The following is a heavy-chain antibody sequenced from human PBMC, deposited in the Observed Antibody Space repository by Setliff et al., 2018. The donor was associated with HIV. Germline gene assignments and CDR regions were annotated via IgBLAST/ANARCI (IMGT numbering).Heavy chain of an antibody. CDR1: GDSVSSASYY. CDR3: ASEAWTSYRSSSGYYYYYMDV. J-gene: IGHJ6*03. Sequence: PSETLSLTCTVSGDSVSSASYYWGWIRQPPGKGLEWIGYIYYSGTTKYNPSLKSRVTISVDTSKNQFSLKLSSVTAADTAVYYCASEAWTSYRSSSGYYYYYMDVWG. V-gene: IGHV4-61*01. CDR2: IYYSGTT. D-gene: IGHD6-6*01.